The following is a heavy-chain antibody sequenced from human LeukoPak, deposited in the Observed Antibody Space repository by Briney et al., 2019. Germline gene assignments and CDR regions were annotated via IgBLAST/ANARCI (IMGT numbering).Heavy chain of an antibody. CDR2: ISGSGGST. J-gene: IGHJ4*02. CDR1: GFTLSSYA. D-gene: IGHD6-19*01. CDR3: AKARGQWLVGGAYFDY. V-gene: IGHV3-23*01. Sequence: GGSLRLSCAASGFTLSSYAMSWVRQAPGKGLEWVSAISGSGGSTYYADSVKGRFTISRDNSKNTLYLQMNSLRAEDTAVYYCAKARGQWLVGGAYFDYWGQGTLVTVSS.